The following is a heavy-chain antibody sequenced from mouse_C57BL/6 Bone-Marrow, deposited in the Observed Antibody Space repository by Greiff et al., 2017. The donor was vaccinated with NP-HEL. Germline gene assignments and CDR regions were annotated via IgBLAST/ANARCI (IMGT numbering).Heavy chain of an antibody. V-gene: IGHV5-17*01. CDR1: GFTFSDYG. CDR2: IRSGSSTI. CDR3: ATHFAY. Sequence: EVMLVESGGGLVKPGGSLKLSCAASGFTFSDYGMHWVRQAPEKGLEWVAYIRSGSSTIYSADTVQGRFTISRDNAKNTLFLQMTSLRSEDTAMYYCATHFAYWGQGTLVTVSA. J-gene: IGHJ3*01.